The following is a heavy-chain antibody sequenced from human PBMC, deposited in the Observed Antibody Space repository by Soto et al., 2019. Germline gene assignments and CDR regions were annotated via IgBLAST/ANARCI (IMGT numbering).Heavy chain of an antibody. V-gene: IGHV3-11*01. D-gene: IGHD1-7*01. CDR1: GFTFSDYY. CDR3: ARDRTITGTLKGWFDP. CDR2: ISSSGSTI. Sequence: QVQLVESGGGLVKPGGSLRLSCAASGFTFSDYYMSWFRQAPGKGLEWGSYISSSGSTIYYPDFVNGRFTSSRDNAKNSRYLQMNSLRAEDTAGYYSARDRTITGTLKGWFDPWGQGTLVTVSS. J-gene: IGHJ5*02.